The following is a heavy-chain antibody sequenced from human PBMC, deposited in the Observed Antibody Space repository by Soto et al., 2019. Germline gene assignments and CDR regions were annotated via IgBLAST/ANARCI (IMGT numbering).Heavy chain of an antibody. D-gene: IGHD3-9*01. CDR2: ISGSGGST. CDR1: GFTFSSYA. Sequence: GSLRLACAASGFTFSSYAMSWVRQAPGKGLEWVSAISGSGGSTYYADSVKGRFTISRDNSKNTLYLQMNSLRAEDTAVYYCARDYDILTGYHLHLGYWGQGTLVTVSS. CDR3: ARDYDILTGYHLHLGY. J-gene: IGHJ4*02. V-gene: IGHV3-23*01.